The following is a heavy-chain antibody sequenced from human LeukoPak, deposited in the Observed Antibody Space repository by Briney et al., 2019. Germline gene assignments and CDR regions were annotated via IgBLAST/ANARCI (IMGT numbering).Heavy chain of an antibody. V-gene: IGHV3-48*02. CDR3: ARDGGFGFLAAFDI. D-gene: IGHD3-10*01. Sequence: GGSLRLSCAASGFTFSSYSMNWVRQAPGKGLEWISYISGSGSVSYYEDSVKGRFTISRDNAKNSLYLQMNSLRDEDTALYYCARDGGFGFLAAFDIWGQGTMVTVSS. CDR2: ISGSGSVS. CDR1: GFTFSSYS. J-gene: IGHJ3*02.